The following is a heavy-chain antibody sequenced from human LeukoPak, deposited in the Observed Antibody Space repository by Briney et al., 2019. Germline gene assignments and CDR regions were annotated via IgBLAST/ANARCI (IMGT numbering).Heavy chain of an antibody. CDR2: INHSGST. D-gene: IGHD4-17*01. CDR1: GGSFSGYY. V-gene: IGHV4-34*01. J-gene: IGHJ4*02. CDR3: ARGGIYGAIPPFWYFDY. Sequence: SETLSLTCAVYGGSFSGYYWSWTRQPPGKGLEWIGEINHSGSTNYNPSLKSRVTISVDTSKNQFSLKLSSVTAADTAVYYCARGGIYGAIPPFWYFDYWGQGTLVTVSS.